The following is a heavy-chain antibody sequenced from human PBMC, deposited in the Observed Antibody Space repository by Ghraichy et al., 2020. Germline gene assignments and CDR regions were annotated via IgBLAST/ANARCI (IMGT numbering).Heavy chain of an antibody. CDR2: IYSGGST. D-gene: IGHD2-21*01. CDR3: ARGLPVANDAFDI. Sequence: GSLRLSCAASGFTVSSNYMTWVRQAPGKGLEWVSVIYSGGSTYYADSVKGRFTISRDNSKNTLYLQMNSLGAEDTAVYYCARGLPVANDAFDIWGQGTMVTVSS. CDR1: GFTVSSNY. V-gene: IGHV3-53*01. J-gene: IGHJ3*02.